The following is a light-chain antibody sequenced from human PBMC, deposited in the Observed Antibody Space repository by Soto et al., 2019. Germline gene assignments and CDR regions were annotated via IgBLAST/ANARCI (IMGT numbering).Light chain of an antibody. J-gene: IGLJ2*01. CDR2: DDS. CDR1: NIGSKS. V-gene: IGLV3-21*02. CDR3: QVWDSSSDHVV. Sequence: SYELTQPPSVSVAPGQTARITCGGNNIGSKSVHWYQQKPGQAPVLVVYDDSDLPSGITERFSGSNSGNTATLTISRVEAGDEADYYCQVWDSSSDHVVFGGGTKLPVL.